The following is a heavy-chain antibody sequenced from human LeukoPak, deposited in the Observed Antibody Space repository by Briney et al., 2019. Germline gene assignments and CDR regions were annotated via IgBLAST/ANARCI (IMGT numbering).Heavy chain of an antibody. Sequence: GGSLRLSCAASGFTFASYSMNWVRQAPGKGLEWVSSISGVSTYIYNAGSVKGRFTISRDNAQASLYLQMISLRADDTAVYYCARVSGRLERQSDLDYWGQGTLVIVSS. CDR3: ARVSGRLERQSDLDY. J-gene: IGHJ4*02. CDR1: GFTFASYS. CDR2: ISGVSTYI. D-gene: IGHD1-1*01. V-gene: IGHV3-21*01.